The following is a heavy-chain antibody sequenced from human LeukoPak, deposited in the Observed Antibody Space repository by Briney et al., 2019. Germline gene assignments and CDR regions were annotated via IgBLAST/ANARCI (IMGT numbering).Heavy chain of an antibody. Sequence: GRSLRLSCAASGFIFSSYSMKWVSHPPRKGLEWVSSISDSSSYIYYADSMKGRFTISRDNAKNSLYLHMNSLRAEDTAVYYCAREGGWNLPTLDYWGQGTLVTVSS. CDR1: GFIFSSYS. D-gene: IGHD2-15*01. CDR3: AREGGWNLPTLDY. V-gene: IGHV3-21*06. CDR2: ISDSSSYI. J-gene: IGHJ4*02.